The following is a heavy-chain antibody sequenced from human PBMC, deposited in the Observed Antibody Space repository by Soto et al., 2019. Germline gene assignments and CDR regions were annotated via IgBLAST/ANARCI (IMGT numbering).Heavy chain of an antibody. D-gene: IGHD2-2*01. Sequence: SGPTLVNPTQTLTLTCTFSGFSLSTSGMCVSWIRQPPGKALEWLARIDWEDDKYYSKSLKTRLTINKDTSKNQVVLTKTKIDPVDTATYFFARTRKYFSSTSCYRRLVDYYYMDVWGKGTTVTV. CDR3: ARTRKYFSSTSCYRRLVDYYYMDV. CDR1: GFSLSTSGMC. CDR2: IDWEDDK. J-gene: IGHJ6*03. V-gene: IGHV2-70*11.